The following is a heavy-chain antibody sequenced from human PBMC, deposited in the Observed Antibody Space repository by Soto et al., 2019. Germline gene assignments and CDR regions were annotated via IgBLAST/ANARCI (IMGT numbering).Heavy chain of an antibody. V-gene: IGHV3-23*01. CDR1: GFTFSSYA. CDR3: AAGTNIYWYTE. J-gene: IGHJ4*02. CDR2: FSGSGGDT. Sequence: EVQLLESGGGLVQPGGSLRLSCAASGFTFSSYAMSWVRQTPGKGLEWVSLFSGSGGDTYYADSVKGRLTISRDNSKNTLYLQMNSLGAEDTAVYYCAAGTNIYWYTERGQGNVVTV. D-gene: IGHD1-1*01.